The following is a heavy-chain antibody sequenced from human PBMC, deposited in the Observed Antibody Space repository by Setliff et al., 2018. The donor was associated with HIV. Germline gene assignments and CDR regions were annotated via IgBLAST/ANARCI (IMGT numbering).Heavy chain of an antibody. CDR1: GYTFTYLF. Sequence: ASVKVSCKASGYTFTYLFIHWVRLAPGRGLEWVGLINPKTGDTSYAQKFQGRVTMTRDTSISTAYMDLDRLGSDDTAVYYCARDPRFSGYAQAFDYWGQGSLVTVPQ. CDR3: ARDPRFSGYAQAFDY. CDR2: INPKTGDT. D-gene: IGHD5-12*01. J-gene: IGHJ4*02. V-gene: IGHV1-2*02.